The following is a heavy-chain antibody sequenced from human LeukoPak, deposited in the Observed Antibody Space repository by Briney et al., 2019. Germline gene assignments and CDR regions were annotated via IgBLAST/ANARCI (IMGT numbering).Heavy chain of an antibody. J-gene: IGHJ4*02. CDR2: IYYSGSI. CDR1: GYSISSSNW. Sequence: PSDTLSLTCAVSGYSISSSNWWGWIRQPPGKGLEWIGYIYYSGSIYYNPSLKSRVTMSVDTSKNQFSLKLSSVTAVDTAVYYCARSSPSLAGYFDYWGQGTLVTVSS. CDR3: ARSSPSLAGYFDY. V-gene: IGHV4-28*05. D-gene: IGHD3-10*01.